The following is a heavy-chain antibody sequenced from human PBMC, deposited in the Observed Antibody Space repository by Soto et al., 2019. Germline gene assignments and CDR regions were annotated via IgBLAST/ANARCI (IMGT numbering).Heavy chain of an antibody. V-gene: IGHV4-34*01. J-gene: IGHJ4*02. CDR1: GGSFSGYS. D-gene: IGHD3-9*01. CDR3: ARGAAGRKFGWLLPLDS. Sequence: VQLQQWGAGLLKPSETLSLTCAVYGGSFSGYSWNWIRQPPGKGLEWIGEINQSGSTNINPSLQRRVTLSVNPSQSQFSLKLNCGAAAGTAVYFWARGAAGRKFGWLLPLDSWGQGTLVAVSS. CDR2: INQSGST.